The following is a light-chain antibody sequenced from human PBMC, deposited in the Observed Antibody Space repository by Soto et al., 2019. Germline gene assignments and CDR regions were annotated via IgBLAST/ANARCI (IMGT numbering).Light chain of an antibody. CDR3: QQDNQWPHT. Sequence: ERVMTQSPATLSVSPGERATLSCRASQSVSSNLAWYQQKPGQAPTLLIFETSTRATDIPARFSGGGSGTEFTLTITSLQPEDSAVYWYQQDNQWPHTFGQGTKLEIK. CDR2: ETS. J-gene: IGKJ2*01. CDR1: QSVSSN. V-gene: IGKV3-15*01.